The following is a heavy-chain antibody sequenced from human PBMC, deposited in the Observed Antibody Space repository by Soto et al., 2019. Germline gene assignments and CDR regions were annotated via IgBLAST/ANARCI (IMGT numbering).Heavy chain of an antibody. V-gene: IGHV1-8*01. J-gene: IGHJ6*02. CDR3: ATLGDYVWGSYRTDYYYGMDV. CDR2: MNPNSGNT. D-gene: IGHD3-16*02. CDR1: GYTFTSYD. Sequence: ASVKVYCKAAGYTFTSYDINWVRQATGQGLEWMGWMNPNSGNTGYAQKFQGRVTITADESTSTAYMELSSLRSEDTAVYYCATLGDYVWGSYRTDYYYGMDVWGQGTTVTVSS.